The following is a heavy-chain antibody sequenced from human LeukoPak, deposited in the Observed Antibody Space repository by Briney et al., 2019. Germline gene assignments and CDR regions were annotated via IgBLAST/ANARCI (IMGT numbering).Heavy chain of an antibody. Sequence: SVKVSCKASGGILSKWSISWVRQAPGQGLEWVGTIIPEFDEAHYAQKLQGRVTISADDSATAAYMELRSLRSDDTAVYYCASGGVTVYSYGPDYWGQGTLVAVSS. CDR1: GGILSKWS. J-gene: IGHJ4*02. V-gene: IGHV1-69*15. D-gene: IGHD5-18*01. CDR3: ASGGVTVYSYGPDY. CDR2: IIPEFDEA.